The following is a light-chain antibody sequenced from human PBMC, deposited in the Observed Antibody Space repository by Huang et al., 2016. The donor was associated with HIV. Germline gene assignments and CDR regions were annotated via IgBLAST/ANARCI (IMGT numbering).Light chain of an antibody. J-gene: IGKJ4*01. CDR2: AAS. Sequence: IQLTQSPSSLSASVGDRVTITCRDSQGISNSLVWYQQKPGRAPKLLIYAASTLQSGVTSRFSGSGSGTDFTLTISSLQPEDSATYYCQQFSSYSPLTFGGGTKVEIK. CDR1: QGISNS. CDR3: QQFSSYSPLT. V-gene: IGKV1-9*01.